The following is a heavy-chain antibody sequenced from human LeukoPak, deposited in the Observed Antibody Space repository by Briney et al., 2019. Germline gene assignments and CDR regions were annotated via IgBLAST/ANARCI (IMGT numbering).Heavy chain of an antibody. CDR1: GGSISSYY. V-gene: IGHV4-59*08. CDR3: ARGLAGAFDI. CDR2: IYYSGST. Sequence: PSETLSLTCTVSGGSISSYYWSWIRQPPGKGLEWIGYIYYSGSTNYNPSLKSRVTISVDTSKNQFSLKLSSVSAADTAVYYCARGLAGAFDIWGEGTMVTVSS. J-gene: IGHJ3*02. D-gene: IGHD6-13*01.